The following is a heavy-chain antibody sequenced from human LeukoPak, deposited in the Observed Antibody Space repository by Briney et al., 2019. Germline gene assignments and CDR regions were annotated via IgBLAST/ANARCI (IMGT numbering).Heavy chain of an antibody. CDR3: ASRVGSSWYSTPKYYYMDV. V-gene: IGHV1-8*01. J-gene: IGHJ6*03. CDR2: MNPNSGNT. CDR1: GYTFTSYD. D-gene: IGHD6-13*01. Sequence: ASVKVSCKASGYTFTSYDINWVQQATGQGLEWMGWMNPNSGNTGYAQKFQGRVTITADKSTSTAYMELSSLRSEDTAVYYCASRVGSSWYSTPKYYYMDVWGKGTTVTVSS.